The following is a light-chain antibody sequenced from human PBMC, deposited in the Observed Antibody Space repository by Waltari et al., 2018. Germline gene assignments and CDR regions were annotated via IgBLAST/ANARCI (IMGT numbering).Light chain of an antibody. CDR1: SSNIGAGYD. CDR2: GNS. J-gene: IGLJ3*02. Sequence: QSVLTKPPSVSGAPGQRVTISCTGSSSNIGAGYDVHWYQQLPGTAPKLLIYGNSNRPSGVPDRFSGSKSDTSASLAITGLQAEDEADYYCQSYDSSLSGSVFGGGTKLTVL. V-gene: IGLV1-40*01. CDR3: QSYDSSLSGSV.